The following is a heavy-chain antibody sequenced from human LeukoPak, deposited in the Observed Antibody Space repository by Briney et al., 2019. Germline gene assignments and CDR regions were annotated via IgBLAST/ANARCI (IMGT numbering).Heavy chain of an antibody. D-gene: IGHD2-21*02. J-gene: IGHJ4*02. Sequence: PSETLSLTCTVSGGPISSYYWSWIRQPPGKGLEGIGYIYYSGSTNYNPSLKSRVTISVDTSKNQFSLKLSSVTAADTAVYYCAREGELAYCGGDCYFFDYWGQGTLVTVSS. CDR2: IYYSGST. CDR3: AREGELAYCGGDCYFFDY. V-gene: IGHV4-59*01. CDR1: GGPISSYY.